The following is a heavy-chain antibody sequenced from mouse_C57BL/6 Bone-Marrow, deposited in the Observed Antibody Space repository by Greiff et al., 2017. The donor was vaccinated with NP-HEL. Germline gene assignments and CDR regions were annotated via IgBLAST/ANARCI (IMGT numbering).Heavy chain of an antibody. V-gene: IGHV1-69*01. CDR2: IDPSDSYT. Sequence: QVQLQQPGAELVMPGASVKLSCKASGYTFTSYWMHWVKQRPGQGLEWIGEIDPSDSYTNYNQKFKGKSTLTVDKSSSTAYMQLSSLTSEDSAVYYCARCYGSRAFDYWGQGTTLTVSS. D-gene: IGHD1-1*01. CDR3: ARCYGSRAFDY. CDR1: GYTFTSYW. J-gene: IGHJ2*01.